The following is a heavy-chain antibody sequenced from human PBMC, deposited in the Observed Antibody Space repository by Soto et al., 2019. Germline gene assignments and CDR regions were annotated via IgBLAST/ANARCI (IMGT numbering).Heavy chain of an antibody. CDR2: IYYSGST. V-gene: IGHV4-30-4*01. CDR3: ARHNYDFWSGYYSPPNWFDP. CDR1: GGSISSGDYY. J-gene: IGHJ5*02. Sequence: ASETLSLTCTVSGGSISSGDYYWSWIRQPPGKGLEWIGYIYYSGSTYYNPTLKSQVTKSENTSKNQFFLKLSFVTAADTAVYYCARHNYDFWSGYYSPPNWFDPWGQGTLVTVSS. D-gene: IGHD3-3*01.